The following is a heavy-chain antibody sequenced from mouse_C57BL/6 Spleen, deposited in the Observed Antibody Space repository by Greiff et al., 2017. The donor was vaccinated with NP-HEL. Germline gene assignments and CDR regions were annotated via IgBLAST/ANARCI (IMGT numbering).Heavy chain of an antibody. CDR1: GFTFSNYW. CDR3: TDITGYFDV. V-gene: IGHV6-3*01. Sequence: EVQGVESGGGLVQPGGSMKLSCVASGFTFSNYWMNWVRQSPEKGLEWVAQIRLKSDNYATHYAESVKGRFTFSRDDSKSSVYLQMNNLRAEDTGIYYCTDITGYFDVWGTGTTVTVSS. CDR2: IRLKSDNYAT. D-gene: IGHD1-1*01. J-gene: IGHJ1*03.